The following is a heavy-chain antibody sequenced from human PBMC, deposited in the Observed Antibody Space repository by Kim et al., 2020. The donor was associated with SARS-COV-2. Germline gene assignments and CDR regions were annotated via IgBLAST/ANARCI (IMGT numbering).Heavy chain of an antibody. CDR1: GFTFSSYG. D-gene: IGHD6-19*01. CDR2: ISYDGSNK. J-gene: IGHJ4*01. V-gene: IGHV3-30*18. CDR3: AKVSGSGWDY. Sequence: GGSLRLSCAASGFTFSSYGMHWVRQAPGKGLEWVAVISYDGSNKYYADSVKGRFTISRDNSQNTLYLQMNSLRAEDTAVYYCAKVSGSGWDYWGQGTLVTVSS.